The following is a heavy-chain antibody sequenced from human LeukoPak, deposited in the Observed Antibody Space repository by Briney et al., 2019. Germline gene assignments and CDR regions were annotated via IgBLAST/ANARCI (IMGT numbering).Heavy chain of an antibody. Sequence: GGSLRLSCAASGFTFNRYWMSWVRQAPGKGLEWVAVISYDGTNKLYADSVKGRFTISRDNSKNTLYLQMNSLRVEDTAMYYCARDSSTSIFSLNAFDIWGQGTMVTVSS. V-gene: IGHV3-30*03. CDR2: ISYDGTNK. D-gene: IGHD2-2*01. CDR3: ARDSSTSIFSLNAFDI. CDR1: GFTFNRYW. J-gene: IGHJ3*02.